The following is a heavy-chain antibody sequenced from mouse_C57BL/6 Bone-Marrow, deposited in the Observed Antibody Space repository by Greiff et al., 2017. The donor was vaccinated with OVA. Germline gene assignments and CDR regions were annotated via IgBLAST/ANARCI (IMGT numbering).Heavy chain of an antibody. CDR2: FHPYNGDT. CDR3: ARWARDATVVARNWYFDV. CDR1: GYTFTTYP. D-gene: IGHD1-1*01. J-gene: IGHJ1*03. V-gene: IGHV1-47*01. Sequence: QVQLQQSGAELVKPGASVKMSCKASGYTFTTYPIEWMKQNHGKSLEWIGNFHPYNGDTKYNEKFKDKATLTVATSSSTVYLELSRLTSDDSAVYDCARWARDATVVARNWYFDVWGTGTTVTVSS.